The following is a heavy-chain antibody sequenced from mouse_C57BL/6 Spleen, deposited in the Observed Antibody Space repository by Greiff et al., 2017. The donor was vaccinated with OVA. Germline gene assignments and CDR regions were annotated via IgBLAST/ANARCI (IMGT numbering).Heavy chain of an antibody. CDR2: IDPSDSYT. V-gene: IGHV1-69*01. CDR1: GYTFTSYW. D-gene: IGHD1-1*01. Sequence: QVQLQQSGAELVMPGASVKLSCKASGYTFTSYWMHWVKQRPGQGLEWIGEIDPSDSYTNYNQKFKGKSTLTVDKSSSTAYMQLSSLTSEDSAVYYCAIDTTDAYWGQGTLVTVSA. CDR3: AIDTTDAY. J-gene: IGHJ3*01.